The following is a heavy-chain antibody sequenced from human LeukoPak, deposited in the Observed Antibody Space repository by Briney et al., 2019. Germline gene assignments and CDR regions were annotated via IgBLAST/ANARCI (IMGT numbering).Heavy chain of an antibody. V-gene: IGHV3-21*06. D-gene: IGHD6-19*01. Sequence: GGSLRLSCEGSGFTFSRYNMSWFRQAPGRGLERVSSISGRSSFIFYADSVKGRLTISRDNAKNSLFLQMNSLRAEDTAVYYCARDAQWLVPEGYYYYMDVWGKGTTVTVSS. J-gene: IGHJ6*03. CDR1: GFTFSRYN. CDR2: ISGRSSFI. CDR3: ARDAQWLVPEGYYYYMDV.